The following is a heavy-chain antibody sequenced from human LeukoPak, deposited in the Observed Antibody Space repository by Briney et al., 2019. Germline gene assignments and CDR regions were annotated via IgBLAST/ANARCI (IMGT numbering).Heavy chain of an antibody. D-gene: IGHD2-15*01. CDR2: INAGNGNT. Sequence: ASVKVSCKASGYTFTSYAMHWVRQAPGQRLEWMGWINAGNGNTKYSQKFQGRVTITRDTSASTAYMELSSLRSEDTAVYYCARADMVVAATYYFDYWGQGTLVIVSS. CDR3: ARADMVVAATYYFDY. J-gene: IGHJ4*02. V-gene: IGHV1-3*01. CDR1: GYTFTSYA.